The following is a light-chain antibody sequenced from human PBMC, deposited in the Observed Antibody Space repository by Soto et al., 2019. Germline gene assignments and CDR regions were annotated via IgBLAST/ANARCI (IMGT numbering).Light chain of an antibody. Sequence: TQAPSALSASVGDRVTITCRASQTIKSYLNWYQVKLGKAPKLLIYTASSLSSGVPSRFSGSGSGTDFTLTISSLQSEDFAVYYCQQYNSWPLTFGGGTKVDIK. J-gene: IGKJ4*01. CDR2: TAS. CDR1: QTIKSY. V-gene: IGKV1-39*01. CDR3: QQYNSWPLT.